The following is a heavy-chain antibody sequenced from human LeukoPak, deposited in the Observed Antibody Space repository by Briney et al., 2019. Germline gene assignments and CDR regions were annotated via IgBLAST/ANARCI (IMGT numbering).Heavy chain of an antibody. Sequence: GGALRLSCTASGXTFXSYSXAXVXQAPXXXXXWVSAIRWSGVNTYYADLVXGRFAASRGNSKNTLYLQMNSLRAEDTAVYYSARRRSGYGPFDAFDIWGQGTWVTVSS. V-gene: IGHV3-23*01. CDR3: ARRRSGYGPFDAFDI. D-gene: IGHD3-22*01. CDR1: GXTFXSYS. J-gene: IGHJ3*02. CDR2: IRWSGVNT.